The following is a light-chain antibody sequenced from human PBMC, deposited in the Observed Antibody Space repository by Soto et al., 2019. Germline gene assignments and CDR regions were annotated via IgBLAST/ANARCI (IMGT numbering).Light chain of an antibody. CDR1: ESISSN. V-gene: IGKV3-15*01. Sequence: EIVMTQSPAILSVSPGERATLSCRASESISSNLAWYQQKPGQAPRLLIYGASTRATGVPARISGSGSGTEFTLTISSLQSEDYVVYYCQQYHKWPPLTFGGGTKVDIK. J-gene: IGKJ4*01. CDR2: GAS. CDR3: QQYHKWPPLT.